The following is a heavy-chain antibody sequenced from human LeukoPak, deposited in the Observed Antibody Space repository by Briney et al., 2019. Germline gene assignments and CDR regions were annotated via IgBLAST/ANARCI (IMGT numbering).Heavy chain of an antibody. CDR3: AREGLYSCSSDFDY. CDR2: LNPKTGDT. D-gene: IGHD6-13*01. CDR1: GYTFTGYY. J-gene: IGHJ4*02. V-gene: IGHV1-2*02. Sequence: GASVKVSCRSSGYTFTGYYVHWVRQAPGQGLQWMGYLNPKTGDTKYAQNLQGRVTMTRDTSISTAYMELSGLRSDDAAVYYCAREGLYSCSSDFDYWGQGTLVTVSS.